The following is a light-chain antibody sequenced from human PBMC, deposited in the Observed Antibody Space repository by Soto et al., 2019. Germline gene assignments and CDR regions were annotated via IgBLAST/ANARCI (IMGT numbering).Light chain of an antibody. CDR3: QXRSNWPPTWT. CDR2: DAS. V-gene: IGKV3-11*01. CDR1: QSVSSY. J-gene: IGKJ1*01. Sequence: EIVLTQSPATLSLSPGERATLSCRASQSVSSYLAWYQHKPGQAPRLLIYDASKRATGIPARFSGSGSGTXXXXXXXSXXXXDXAVXYCQXRSNWPPTWTFGQGTRVEIK.